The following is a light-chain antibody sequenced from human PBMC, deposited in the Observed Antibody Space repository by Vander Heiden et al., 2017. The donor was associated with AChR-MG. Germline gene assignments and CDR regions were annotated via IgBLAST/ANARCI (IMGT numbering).Light chain of an antibody. CDR3: QSYDRSLSVVI. CDR2: GTS. Sequence: QSVLTQPPSASGAPGQRVTISRTGISSNIGAGYHLPLYHQLAVTAPNLLIYGTSNRPSGVPDRFSASKSGTSASLAITGLQAEDEADYYCQSYDRSLSVVIFGGGTKLTVL. V-gene: IGLV1-40*01. J-gene: IGLJ2*01. CDR1: SSNIGAGYH.